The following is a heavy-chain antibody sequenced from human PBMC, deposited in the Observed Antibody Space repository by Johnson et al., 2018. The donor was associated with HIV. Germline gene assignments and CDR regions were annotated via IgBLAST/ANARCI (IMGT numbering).Heavy chain of an antibody. CDR3: ARSEEWRGEGVYQI. CDR1: GFTFSSYA. CDR2: ISGSGGST. J-gene: IGHJ3*02. Sequence: EKLVESGGGLVQPGGSLRLSCAASGFTFSSYAMSWVRQAPGKGLEWVSAISGSGGSTYYAASVKGRFTISRDNSKTTLYLQMNSLRAEDTAVYYCARSEEWRGEGVYQIWGQGTMVTVSS. D-gene: IGHD6-13*01. V-gene: IGHV3-23*04.